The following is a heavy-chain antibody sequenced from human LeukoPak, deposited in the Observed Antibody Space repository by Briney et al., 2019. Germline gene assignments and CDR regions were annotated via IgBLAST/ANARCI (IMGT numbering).Heavy chain of an antibody. CDR2: INHSGST. J-gene: IGHJ5*02. Sequence: PSETLSLTCAVYGGSFSGYYWGWIRQPPGKGLEWIGEINHSGSTNYNPSLKSRVTISVDTSKNQFSLKLSSVTAADTAVYYCARERGHDFWSGYYKFDPWGQGTLVTVSS. CDR1: GGSFSGYY. V-gene: IGHV4-34*01. D-gene: IGHD3-3*01. CDR3: ARERGHDFWSGYYKFDP.